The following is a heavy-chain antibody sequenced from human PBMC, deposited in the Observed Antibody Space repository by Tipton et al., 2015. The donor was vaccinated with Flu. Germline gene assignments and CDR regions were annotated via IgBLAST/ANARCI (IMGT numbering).Heavy chain of an antibody. V-gene: IGHV4-34*01. J-gene: IGHJ5*02. CDR2: INHSGST. CDR1: GGSISSYY. CDR3: ARGGGFDP. Sequence: TLSFTCSVSGGSISSYYWSWICQPPGKGLEWIGEINHSGSTNYNPSLKSRVTISVDTSKNQFSLKLSSVTAADTAVYYCARGGGFDPWGQGTLVTVSS. D-gene: IGHD3-16*01.